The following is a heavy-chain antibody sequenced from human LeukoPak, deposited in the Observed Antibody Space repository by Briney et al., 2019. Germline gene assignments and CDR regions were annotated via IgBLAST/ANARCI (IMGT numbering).Heavy chain of an antibody. CDR1: GGTFSSYA. CDR3: ATEAYYDILTGYSNDY. V-gene: IGHV1-8*02. CDR2: MNPNSGNT. J-gene: IGHJ4*02. D-gene: IGHD3-9*01. Sequence: ASVKVSCKASGGTFSSYAISWVRQAPGQGLEWMGWMNPNSGNTGYAQKFQGRVTTTRNTSISTAYMELSSLRSEDTAVYYCATEAYYDILTGYSNDYWGQGTLVTVSS.